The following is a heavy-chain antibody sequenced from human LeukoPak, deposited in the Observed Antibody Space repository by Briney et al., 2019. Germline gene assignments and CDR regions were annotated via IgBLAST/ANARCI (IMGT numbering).Heavy chain of an antibody. CDR3: ARSQMATINGGVDF. CDR1: GGSISSYY. D-gene: IGHD5-24*01. V-gene: IGHV4-59*01. J-gene: IGHJ4*02. Sequence: SETPSLTCTVSGGSISSYYWSWIRQPPGKGLEWIGYIYHSGSTNYNPSLKSRVTTSVDTSKNQFSLKLSSVTAADTAIYYCARSQMATINGGVDFWGQGTLVTVSS. CDR2: IYHSGST.